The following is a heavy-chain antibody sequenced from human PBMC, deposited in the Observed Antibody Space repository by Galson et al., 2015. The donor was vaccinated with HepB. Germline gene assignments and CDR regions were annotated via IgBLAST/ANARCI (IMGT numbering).Heavy chain of an antibody. V-gene: IGHV3-21*01. J-gene: IGHJ4*02. D-gene: IGHD3-10*01. Sequence: SLRLSCAASGFTFSTYTMNWVRQAPGKGLEWVSSITGSGSYIYYADSVKGRFTISRDNARNSLYLQMSSLRAEDTAVYYCATGRYYYEDWGQGTLVTVSS. CDR2: ITGSGSYI. CDR1: GFTFSTYT. CDR3: ATGRYYYED.